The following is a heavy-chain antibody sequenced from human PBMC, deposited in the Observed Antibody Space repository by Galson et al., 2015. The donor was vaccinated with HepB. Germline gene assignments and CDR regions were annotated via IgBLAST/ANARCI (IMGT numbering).Heavy chain of an antibody. D-gene: IGHD3-22*01. CDR2: INWNSGSI. CDR1: GFTFDEYA. CDR3: VKDGNNYYDSSGPRNYYYYGMDV. V-gene: IGHV3-9*01. J-gene: IGHJ6*02. Sequence: SLRLSCAASGFTFDEYAMHWVRQAPGKGLEWVSGINWNSGSIDYADSVKGRFTISRDNAKNSLYLQMNSLRVEDTALYYCVKDGNNYYDSSGPRNYYYYGMDVWGQGTTVTVSS.